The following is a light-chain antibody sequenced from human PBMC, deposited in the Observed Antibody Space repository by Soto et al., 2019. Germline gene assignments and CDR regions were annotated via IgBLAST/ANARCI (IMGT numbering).Light chain of an antibody. J-gene: IGKJ4*01. CDR2: AAT. V-gene: IGKV1-12*01. Sequence: DMQMTQSPPSVSASVGDRVTITCRASQGISHWLAWYQQKPGKAPKLLIYAATTLQSGVPSRFSGNGSETDFTLTISRLQPEDFATYYCQQANSFPLTFGGGTKVEIK. CDR3: QQANSFPLT. CDR1: QGISHW.